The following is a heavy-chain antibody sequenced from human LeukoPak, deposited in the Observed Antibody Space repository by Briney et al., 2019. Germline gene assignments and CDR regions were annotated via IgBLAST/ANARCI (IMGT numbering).Heavy chain of an antibody. CDR1: GYTFTGYY. D-gene: IGHD2-15*01. CDR3: ATERRWELPGGNY. J-gene: IGHJ4*02. V-gene: IGHV1-2*02. CDR2: INPNSGGT. Sequence: ASVKVSCKASGYTFTGYYMHWVRQAPGQGLEWMGWINPNSGGTNYAQKFQGRVTMTEDTSTDTAYMELSSLRSEDTAVYYCATERRWELPGGNYWGQGTLVTVSS.